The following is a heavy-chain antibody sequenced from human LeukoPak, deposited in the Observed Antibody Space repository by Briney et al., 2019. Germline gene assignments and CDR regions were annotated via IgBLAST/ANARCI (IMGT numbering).Heavy chain of an antibody. CDR2: IIPILGIA. Sequence: SVKVSCKASGGTFSSYAISWVRQAPGQGLEWMGRIIPILGIANYARKFQGRVTITADKSTSTAYMELSSLRSEDTAVYYCARGVVVPPPNGMDVWGQGTTVTVSS. D-gene: IGHD2-2*01. CDR3: ARGVVVPPPNGMDV. J-gene: IGHJ6*02. CDR1: GGTFSSYA. V-gene: IGHV1-69*04.